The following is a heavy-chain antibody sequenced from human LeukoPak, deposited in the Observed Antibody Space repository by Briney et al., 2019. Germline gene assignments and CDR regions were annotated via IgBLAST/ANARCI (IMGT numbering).Heavy chain of an antibody. J-gene: IGHJ5*02. CDR2: INGDVTTT. CDR1: GFTFSNYD. V-gene: IGHV3-74*01. CDR3: ARSDWFDP. Sequence: GGSLRLSCAASGFTFSNYDMNWVRQAPGKGLEWVSRINGDVTTTTYADSVKGRFTISRDNAKNTLYLQMNSLRAEDTAIYYCARSDWFDPWGQGTLVTVSS.